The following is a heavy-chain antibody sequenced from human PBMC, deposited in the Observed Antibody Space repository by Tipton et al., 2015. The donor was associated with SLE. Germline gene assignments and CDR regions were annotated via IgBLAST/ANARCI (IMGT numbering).Heavy chain of an antibody. D-gene: IGHD2-15*01. V-gene: IGHV3-30-3*01. J-gene: IGHJ1*01. CDR2: ISYDGSKK. CDR3: ARGHDSSGAEYFQH. CDR1: GFTFSSYA. Sequence: RSLRLSCAASGFTFSSYAMHWVRQAPGKGLEWVAVISYDGSKKYYTDSVKGRFTISRDNSKNTLYLQMNSLRVEDTAVYYCARGHDSSGAEYFQHWGQGTLVTVSS.